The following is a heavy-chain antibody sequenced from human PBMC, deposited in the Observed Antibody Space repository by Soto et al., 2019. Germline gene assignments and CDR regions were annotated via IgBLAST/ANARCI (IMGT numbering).Heavy chain of an antibody. CDR2: ISHSGST. CDR3: AARQFWRRTSTHTSIAS. D-gene: IGHD2-15*01. V-gene: IGHV4-4*03. Sequence: PEALRVTCGGSRDCIDRSHWWNWVRRLPEKGLEWIGQISHSGSTNYNTSLTSRFNKPVDKSQHHFYLKLTSGTAADTALYYCAARQFWRRTSTHTSIASWG. J-gene: IGHJ5*01. CDR1: RDCIDRSHW.